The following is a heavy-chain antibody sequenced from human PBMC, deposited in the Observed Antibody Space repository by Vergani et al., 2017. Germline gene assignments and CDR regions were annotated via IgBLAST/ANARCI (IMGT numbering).Heavy chain of an antibody. CDR2: IIPIFGTA. CDR3: ARDRLRQDGGPRAFDI. J-gene: IGHJ3*02. Sequence: QVQLVQSGAEVKKPGSSVKVSCKASGGTFSSYAISWVRQAPGQGLEWMGGIIPIFGTANYAQKFQGRVTITSDESTSTAYMELSSRRSEDTAVYYCARDRLRQDGGPRAFDIWGQGTMVTVSS. V-gene: IGHV1-69*01. CDR1: GGTFSSYA. D-gene: IGHD2-15*01.